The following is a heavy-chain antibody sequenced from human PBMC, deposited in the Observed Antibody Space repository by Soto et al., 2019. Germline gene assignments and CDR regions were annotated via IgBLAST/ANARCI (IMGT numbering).Heavy chain of an antibody. CDR1: GGSISSYY. Sequence: LSLTCTVSGGSISSYYWSWIRQPPGKGLEWIGYIYYSGSTNYNPSLKSRVTISVDTSKNQFSLKLSSVTAADTAVYYCARLRSRITIFGVAPFDPWGQGTLVTVSS. CDR2: IYYSGST. CDR3: ARLRSRITIFGVAPFDP. V-gene: IGHV4-59*01. J-gene: IGHJ5*02. D-gene: IGHD3-3*01.